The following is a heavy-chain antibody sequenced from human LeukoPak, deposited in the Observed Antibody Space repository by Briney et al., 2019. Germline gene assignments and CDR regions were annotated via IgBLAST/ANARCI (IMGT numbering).Heavy chain of an antibody. J-gene: IGHJ4*01. Sequence: GGSLRLSCAASGFTFNSFGMHWVRQAPGKGLEWVAVIWFDGNHIFYADSVKGRFTISRDNPKNTLYLQMDSLRAEDTALYYCATSAHSSGNDWGHGTLVTVSS. CDR1: GFTFNSFG. V-gene: IGHV3-33*01. CDR2: IWFDGNHI. CDR3: ATSAHSSGND. D-gene: IGHD3-22*01.